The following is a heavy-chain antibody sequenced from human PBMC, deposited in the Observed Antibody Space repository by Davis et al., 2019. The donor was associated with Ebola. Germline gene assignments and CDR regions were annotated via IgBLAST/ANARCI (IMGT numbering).Heavy chain of an antibody. CDR1: VYTFTSYY. J-gene: IGHJ5*02. Sequence: ASVKVSCKASVYTFTSYYMHWVRQAPGQGLAWMGIINPSGGSTSYAQKFQGRATMTRDTSTSTVYMALSSLRSEDTAVYYCARADNQLYSSGYIGFDPWGQGTLVTVSS. D-gene: IGHD3-22*01. V-gene: IGHV1-46*01. CDR2: INPSGGST. CDR3: ARADNQLYSSGYIGFDP.